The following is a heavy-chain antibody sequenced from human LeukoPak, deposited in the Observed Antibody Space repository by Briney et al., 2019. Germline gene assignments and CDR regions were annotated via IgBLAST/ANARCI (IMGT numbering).Heavy chain of an antibody. Sequence: TGGSLRLSCAASGFTSSSFYMEWVRQAPGKGLERVSRIKGDGSHTTYADSVKGRFTISRDNPKNTLYLQMNYLRVEDTAVYYCSYDHFDYWSRGTLVTVSS. D-gene: IGHD2-21*01. CDR3: SYDHFDY. CDR1: GFTSSSFY. CDR2: IKGDGSHT. J-gene: IGHJ4*02. V-gene: IGHV3-74*01.